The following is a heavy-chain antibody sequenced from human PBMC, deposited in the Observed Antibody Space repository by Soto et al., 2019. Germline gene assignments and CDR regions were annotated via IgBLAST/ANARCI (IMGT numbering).Heavy chain of an antibody. Sequence: GASVKVSCKASGYTFTSYYMHWVRQAPGQGLEWMGIINPSGGSTSYAQKFQGRVTMTRDTSTSTVYMELSSLRSEDTAVYYCARMYCSSTSCTGYYMNVWLNVNTVTVSS. CDR2: INPSGGST. J-gene: IGHJ6*03. CDR3: ARMYCSSTSCTGYYMNV. D-gene: IGHD2-2*01. CDR1: GYTFTSYY. V-gene: IGHV1-46*01.